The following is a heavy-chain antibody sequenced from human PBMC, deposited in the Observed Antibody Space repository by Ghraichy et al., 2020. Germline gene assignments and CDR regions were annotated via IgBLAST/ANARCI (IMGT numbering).Heavy chain of an antibody. CDR3: ASAHWVIFGVVIPTKDYGMDV. J-gene: IGHJ6*02. CDR2: IIPIFGTA. Sequence: SVKVSCKASGGTFSSYAISWVRQAPGQGLEWMGGIIPIFGTANYAQKFQGRVTITADESTSTAYMELSSLRSEDTAVYYCASAHWVIFGVVIPTKDYGMDVWGQGTTVTVSS. CDR1: GGTFSSYA. D-gene: IGHD3-3*01. V-gene: IGHV1-69*13.